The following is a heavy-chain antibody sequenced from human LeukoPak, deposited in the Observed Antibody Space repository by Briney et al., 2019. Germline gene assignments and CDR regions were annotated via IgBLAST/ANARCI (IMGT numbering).Heavy chain of an antibody. J-gene: IGHJ4*02. CDR2: ISSSSSYI. D-gene: IGHD2/OR15-2a*01. CDR3: ARDLEEYGPLKFDY. CDR1: GFTFSSYN. V-gene: IGHV3-21*01. Sequence: PGGSLRLSCAASGFTFSSYNMNWVRQAPGKGLEWVSSISSSSSYIYYADSVKGRFTISRDNAKNSLYLQMNSLRAEDTAVYYCARDLEEYGPLKFDYWGQGTLATVSS.